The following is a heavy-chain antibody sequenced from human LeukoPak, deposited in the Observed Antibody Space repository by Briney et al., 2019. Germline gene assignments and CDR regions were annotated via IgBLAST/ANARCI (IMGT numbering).Heavy chain of an antibody. CDR3: ARSAGHDYGGYDAFDI. Sequence: SETLSLTCTVSGGSISSYYWSWIRQPPGKGLEWIGYIYYSGSTNYNPSLKSRVTISVDTSKNQFSLKLSSVTAADTAVYYCARSAGHDYGGYDAFDIWGQGTMVTVSS. CDR1: GGSISSYY. V-gene: IGHV4-59*01. J-gene: IGHJ3*02. D-gene: IGHD4-23*01. CDR2: IYYSGST.